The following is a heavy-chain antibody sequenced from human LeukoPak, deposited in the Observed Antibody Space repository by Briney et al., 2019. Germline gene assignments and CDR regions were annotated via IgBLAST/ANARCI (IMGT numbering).Heavy chain of an antibody. D-gene: IGHD2-21*01. CDR1: GFTFRNYW. J-gene: IGHJ1*01. CDR2: INQEGNDK. V-gene: IGHV3-7*03. Sequence: GGSLRLSCVASGFTFRNYWMTWVRQAPGKGLEWVANINQEGNDKYYVDSVKGRFTISRDNTKNSLLLQMNSLRAEDTAVYYCVVTRTRGDHWGQGTLVTVSS. CDR3: VVTRTRGDH.